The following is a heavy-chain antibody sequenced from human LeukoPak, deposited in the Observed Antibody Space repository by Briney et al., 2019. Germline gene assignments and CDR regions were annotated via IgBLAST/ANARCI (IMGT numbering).Heavy chain of an antibody. J-gene: IGHJ4*02. Sequence: VASVKVSCKASGGTFSSYAISWVRRAPGQGLEWMGGIIPIFGTANYAQKFQGRVTITTDESTSTAYMELSSLRSEDTAVYYCAREVPAAIRYSSSWYRQDTNRYYFDYWGQGTLVTVSS. CDR1: GGTFSSYA. V-gene: IGHV1-69*05. CDR3: AREVPAAIRYSSSWYRQDTNRYYFDY. CDR2: IIPIFGTA. D-gene: IGHD6-13*01.